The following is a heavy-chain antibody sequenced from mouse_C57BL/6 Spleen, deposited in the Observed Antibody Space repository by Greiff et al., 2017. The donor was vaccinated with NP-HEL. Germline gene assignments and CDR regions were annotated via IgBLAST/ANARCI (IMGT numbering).Heavy chain of an antibody. D-gene: IGHD2-2*01. V-gene: IGHV2-2*01. CDR2: IWSGGST. Sequence: VQLQQSGPGLVQPSQSLSITCTVSGFSLTSYGVHWVRQSPGKGLEWLGVIWSGGSTDYNAAFISRLSISKDNSKSQVFFKMNSLQADDTAIYYCARGVYGYDARVFAYWGQGTLVTVSA. CDR3: ARGVYGYDARVFAY. J-gene: IGHJ3*01. CDR1: GFSLTSYG.